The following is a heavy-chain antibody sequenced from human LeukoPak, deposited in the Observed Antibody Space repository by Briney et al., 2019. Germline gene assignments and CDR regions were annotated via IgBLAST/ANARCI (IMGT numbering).Heavy chain of an antibody. CDR1: GFTFSGYW. CDR2: IKQDGSQR. D-gene: IGHD6-6*01. J-gene: IGHJ4*02. Sequence: GGSLRLSCAASGFTFSGYWLTWVRQAPGKGPEWVANIKQDGSQRYYVDSVRGRFTISRDNAKNSLFLQMNGLRAEDTAVYYCARRGGSSSRRSPIDYWGQGTLVTVSS. V-gene: IGHV3-7*01. CDR3: ARRGGSSSRRSPIDY.